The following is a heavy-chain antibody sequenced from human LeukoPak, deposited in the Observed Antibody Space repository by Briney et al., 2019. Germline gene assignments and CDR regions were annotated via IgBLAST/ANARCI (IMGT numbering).Heavy chain of an antibody. CDR3: ARLDSYRAFDY. CDR1: GYSFTGYY. D-gene: IGHD3-16*01. J-gene: IGHJ4*02. V-gene: IGHV1-2*02. CDR2: INPNSGGT. Sequence: GASVKVSCKASGYSFTGYYMHWVRQAPGQGLEWMGWINPNSGGTKYAQKFQGRVTMTRDTSISTTYMELSSLRSDDTAVYYCARLDSYRAFDYWGQGTLVTVSS.